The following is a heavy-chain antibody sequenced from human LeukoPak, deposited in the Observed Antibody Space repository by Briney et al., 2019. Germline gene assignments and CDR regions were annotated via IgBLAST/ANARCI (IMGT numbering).Heavy chain of an antibody. D-gene: IGHD3-22*01. CDR2: INPNSGDT. CDR1: GYTFTGYY. Sequence: ASVTVSCKASGYTFTGYYMHWVRQAPGQGLEWMGWINPNSGDTNYAQKFQGRVTMTRDTSISTAYMELSRLRSDDTAVYYCARGPMGDDYYDSSGYYSNYFDYWGQGTLVTVSS. J-gene: IGHJ4*02. CDR3: ARGPMGDDYYDSSGYYSNYFDY. V-gene: IGHV1-2*02.